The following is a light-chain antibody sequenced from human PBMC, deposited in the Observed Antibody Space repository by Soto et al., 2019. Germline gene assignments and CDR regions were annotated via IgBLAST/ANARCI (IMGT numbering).Light chain of an antibody. CDR3: AHSYSYTLDL. CDR1: QPISTY. Sequence: DIQMTQSPSSLSAPVGDRVTITCRASQPISTYLNWYQQRPGKAPRLLIHAASTLHSGVPSRFSGSGSGTDFTLTISSLQSEDFSTNFSAHSYSYTLDLFGQ. V-gene: IGKV1-39*01. J-gene: IGKJ2*01. CDR2: AAS.